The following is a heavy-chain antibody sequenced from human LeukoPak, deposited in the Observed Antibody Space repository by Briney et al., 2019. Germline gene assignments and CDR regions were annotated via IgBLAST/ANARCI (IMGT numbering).Heavy chain of an antibody. J-gene: IGHJ4*02. Sequence: WASVKVSCKASGYTFTGYYMHWVRQAPGQGLEWMGIINPSGGSTSYAQKFQGRVTMTRDTSTSTVYMELSSLRSEDTAVYYCAREGLYYDSSGYYSPGGVYYFDYWGQGTLVTVSS. CDR1: GYTFTGYY. D-gene: IGHD3-22*01. CDR2: INPSGGST. V-gene: IGHV1-46*01. CDR3: AREGLYYDSSGYYSPGGVYYFDY.